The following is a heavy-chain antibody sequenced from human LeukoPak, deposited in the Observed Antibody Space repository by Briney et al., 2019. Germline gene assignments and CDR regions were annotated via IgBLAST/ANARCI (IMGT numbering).Heavy chain of an antibody. CDR2: IYDSGST. CDR3: ARTRYYYNSRSYGAPYYFDY. CDR1: GGSIGSYY. J-gene: IGHJ4*02. D-gene: IGHD3-10*01. V-gene: IGHV4-59*08. Sequence: PSETLSLTCTVSGGSIGSYYWSWIRQPPGKGLEWIGYIYDSGSTNYNPSLKSRVTISVDTSKNQFSLKLSSVTAADTAVYYCARTRYYYNSRSYGAPYYFDYWGQGTLVTVSS.